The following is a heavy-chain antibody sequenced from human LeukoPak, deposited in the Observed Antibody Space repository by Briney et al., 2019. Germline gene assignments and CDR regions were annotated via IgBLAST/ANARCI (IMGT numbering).Heavy chain of an antibody. D-gene: IGHD1-26*01. CDR3: ARLSGSSLFDY. V-gene: IGHV4-39*01. J-gene: IGHJ4*02. CDR1: GGSISSSSHY. Sequence: SETQSLTCTVSGGSISSSSHYWGWIRQPPGKGLEWIGSIYHSGTTYYNPPFKSRVTISVDTSKNQFSLKLSSVTAADTAVYYCARLSGSSLFDYWGQGTLVTVSS. CDR2: IYHSGTT.